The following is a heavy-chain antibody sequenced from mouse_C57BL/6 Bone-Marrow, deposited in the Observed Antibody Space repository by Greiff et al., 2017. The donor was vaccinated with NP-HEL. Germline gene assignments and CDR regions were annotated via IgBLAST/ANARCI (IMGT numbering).Heavy chain of an antibody. J-gene: IGHJ2*01. CDR2: ISDGGSYT. CDR3: ARDGYTGDY. CDR1: GFTFSSYA. D-gene: IGHD2-2*01. V-gene: IGHV5-4*01. Sequence: EVKVVESGGGLVKPGGSLKLSCAASGFTFSSYAMSWVRQTPEKRLEWVATISDGGSYTYYPDNVKGRFTISRDNAKNNLYLQMSHLKSEDTAMYYCARDGYTGDYWGQGTTLTVSS.